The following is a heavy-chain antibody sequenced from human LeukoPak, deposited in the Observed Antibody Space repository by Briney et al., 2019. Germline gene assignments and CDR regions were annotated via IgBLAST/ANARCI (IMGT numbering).Heavy chain of an antibody. Sequence: GGSLRLSCAASGFTFNTYWMHWVRQAPGKGLVWVSRINSDGRSTSYTDSVKGRFTISRDNAKRTLYLQMNSLRVEETAVYYCARDQGGATRIDYWGQGTLVTVSS. CDR2: INSDGRST. CDR1: GFTFNTYW. J-gene: IGHJ4*02. CDR3: ARDQGGATRIDY. D-gene: IGHD1-26*01. V-gene: IGHV3-74*01.